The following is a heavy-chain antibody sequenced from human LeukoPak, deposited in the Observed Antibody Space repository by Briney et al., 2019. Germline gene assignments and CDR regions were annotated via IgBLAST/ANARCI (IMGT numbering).Heavy chain of an antibody. Sequence: SETLSLTCTVSGGSISGYYWTWIRQPPGKGLEWIGYIYYSGSTNYNPSLKSRVTISVDTSKNQFSLKLSSVTAADTAVYYCARDGSSGYHYYFDYWGQGTLVTVSS. CDR2: IYYSGST. D-gene: IGHD3-22*01. V-gene: IGHV4-59*01. CDR3: ARDGSSGYHYYFDY. CDR1: GGSISGYY. J-gene: IGHJ4*02.